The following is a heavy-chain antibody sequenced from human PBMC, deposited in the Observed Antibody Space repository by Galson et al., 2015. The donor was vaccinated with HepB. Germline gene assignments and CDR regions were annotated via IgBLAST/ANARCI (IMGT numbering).Heavy chain of an antibody. D-gene: IGHD1-26*01. J-gene: IGHJ4*02. CDR2: ISSSSSYI. Sequence: SLRLSCAASGFTFSSYSMNWVRQAPGKGLEWISSISSSSSYIYYADSVKGRFTISRDNAKNSLYLQMNSLRAEDTAVYYCARGSEGSYPHMGYYFDYWGQGTLVTVSS. CDR3: ARGSEGSYPHMGYYFDY. CDR1: GFTFSSYS. V-gene: IGHV3-21*01.